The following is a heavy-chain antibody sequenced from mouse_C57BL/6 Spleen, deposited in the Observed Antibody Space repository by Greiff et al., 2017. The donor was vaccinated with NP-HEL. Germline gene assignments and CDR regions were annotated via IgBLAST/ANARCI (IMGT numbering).Heavy chain of an antibody. D-gene: IGHD1-1*01. J-gene: IGHJ4*01. Sequence: VMLVESGPGLVQPSQSLSITCTVSGFSLTSYGVHWVRQSPGKGLEWLGVIWSGGSTDYNAAFISRLSISKDNSKSQVFFKMNSLQADDTAIYYCARNPTTVVATTPSYYAMDYWGQGTSVTVSS. CDR1: GFSLTSYG. V-gene: IGHV2-2*01. CDR3: ARNPTTVVATTPSYYAMDY. CDR2: IWSGGST.